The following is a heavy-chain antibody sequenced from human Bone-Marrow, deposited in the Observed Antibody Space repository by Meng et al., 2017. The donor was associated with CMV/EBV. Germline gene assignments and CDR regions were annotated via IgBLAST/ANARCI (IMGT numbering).Heavy chain of an antibody. J-gene: IGHJ4*02. CDR3: AKHQGFCSGASCYSMDY. D-gene: IGHD2-15*01. CDR2: IRYDGSNK. CDR1: GFTFSDYG. Sequence: GESLKISCAASGFTFSDYGMHWVRQAPGKGLEWVAFIRYDGSNKYYADSVKGRFTISRDNSKNTLYLQMNNLSAEDTAVYYCAKHQGFCSGASCYSMDYWGQGTLVTVSS. V-gene: IGHV3-30*02.